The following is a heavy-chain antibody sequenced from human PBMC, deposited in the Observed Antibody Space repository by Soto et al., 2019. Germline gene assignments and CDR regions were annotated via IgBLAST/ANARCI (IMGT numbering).Heavy chain of an antibody. J-gene: IGHJ4*02. CDR3: ARVPAITIFGVVIIQGGFDY. CDR1: GGSISSGGYY. D-gene: IGHD3-3*01. Sequence: SETLSLTCTVSGGSISSGGYYWSWIRQHPGKGQEWIGYIYYSGSTYYNPSLKSRVTISVDTSKNQFSLKLSSVTAADTAVYYCARVPAITIFGVVIIQGGFDYWGQGTLVTVSS. CDR2: IYYSGST. V-gene: IGHV4-31*03.